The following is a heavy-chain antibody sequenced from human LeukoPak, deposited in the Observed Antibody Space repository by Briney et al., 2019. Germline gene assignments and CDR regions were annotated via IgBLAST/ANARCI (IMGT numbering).Heavy chain of an antibody. Sequence: GGSLRLSCAASGFTFSSYAMSWVRQAPGKGLEWVSYISSSSSTIYYADSVKGRFTISRDNAKNSLYLQMNSLRAEDTAVYYCARFRLYGMDVWGQGTTVTVSS. J-gene: IGHJ6*02. CDR1: GFTFSSYA. V-gene: IGHV3-48*01. CDR3: ARFRLYGMDV. CDR2: ISSSSSTI.